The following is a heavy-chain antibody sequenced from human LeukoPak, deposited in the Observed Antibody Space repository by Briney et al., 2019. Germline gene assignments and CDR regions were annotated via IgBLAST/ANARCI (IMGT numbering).Heavy chain of an antibody. D-gene: IGHD6-19*01. CDR1: GFTFNTYA. CDR3: GKTTIGYSSGRYPGWPVDS. CDR2: IFCSGGSA. Sequence: GGSLRLSCAASGFTFNTYAMYWVRQAPGKGLEWVSGIFCSGGSAHYADSVKGRFTISRDNSKNTVYLQMDSLRVEDTAVYYCGKTTIGYSSGRYPGWPVDSWGQGTLVTVSS. J-gene: IGHJ4*02. V-gene: IGHV3-23*01.